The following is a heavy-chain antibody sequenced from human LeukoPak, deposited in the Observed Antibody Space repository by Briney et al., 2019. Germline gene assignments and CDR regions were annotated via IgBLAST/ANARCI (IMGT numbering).Heavy chain of an antibody. V-gene: IGHV3-66*01. CDR1: GFIVSSNY. CDR2: IYSGGST. D-gene: IGHD1-26*01. Sequence: QPGGSLRLSCAASGFIVSSNYMTWVRQAPGKGLEWVSVIYSGGSTYYADSVKGRFTISRDTPKNTLYLQMSSLRADDTAVYYCARDVGFIVGATPGAFDIWGQGTMVTVTS. CDR3: ARDVGFIVGATPGAFDI. J-gene: IGHJ3*02.